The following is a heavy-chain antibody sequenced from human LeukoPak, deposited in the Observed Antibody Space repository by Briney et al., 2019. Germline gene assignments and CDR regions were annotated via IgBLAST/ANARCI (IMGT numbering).Heavy chain of an antibody. CDR1: GFTFSSYA. J-gene: IGHJ6*02. Sequence: GGSLRLSCAASGFTFSSYAMSWVRQAPGKGLEWVSAISGSGGSTYYADSVKGRFTISRDDSKNTLYLQMNSLRAEDTAVYYCAKDLPTPRYYYYGMDVWGQGTTVTVSS. CDR3: AKDLPTPRYYYYGMDV. CDR2: ISGSGGST. V-gene: IGHV3-23*01. D-gene: IGHD5/OR15-5a*01.